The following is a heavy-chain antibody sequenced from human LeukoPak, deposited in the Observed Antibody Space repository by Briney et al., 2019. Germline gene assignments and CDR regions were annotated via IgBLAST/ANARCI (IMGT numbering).Heavy chain of an antibody. J-gene: IGHJ6*02. V-gene: IGHV1-69*04. CDR2: IIPILGIA. D-gene: IGHD6-13*01. CDR1: GGTFSSYA. CDR3: ARLAAAGYNYYYGMDV. Sequence: ASVKVSCKASGGTFSSYAISWVRQAPGQGLEWMGRIIPILGIANYAQKFQGRVTITADKSTSTAYMELSGLRSEDTAVYYCARLAAAGYNYYYGMDVWGQGTTVTVSS.